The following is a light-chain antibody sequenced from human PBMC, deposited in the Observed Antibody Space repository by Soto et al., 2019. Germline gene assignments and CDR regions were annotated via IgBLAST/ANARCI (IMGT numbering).Light chain of an antibody. CDR3: QHSYSTPRT. V-gene: IGKV1-39*01. CDR2: AAS. CDR1: QSISSAY. Sequence: DIQMPQSPSSLSASVGDRVTITCRVSQSISSAYLNWYQQKPGNAPKFLIYAASNLQSGVPSRFSGSGSGTDFTLTITRLQPEDFATYFCQHSYSTPRTFGQGTKVDIK. J-gene: IGKJ1*01.